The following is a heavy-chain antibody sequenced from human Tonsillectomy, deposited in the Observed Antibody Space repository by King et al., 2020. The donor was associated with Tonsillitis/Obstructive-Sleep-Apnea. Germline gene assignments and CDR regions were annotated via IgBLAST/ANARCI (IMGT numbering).Heavy chain of an antibody. D-gene: IGHD5-12*01. CDR1: GFTFSSYG. Sequence: VQLVESGGGVVQPGRSLRLSCAASGFTFSSYGMHWVRQAPGKGLEWVAVIWYDGSNKYYADSVKGRFTISRDNSKNTLYLQMNSLRAEDTAVYYCAGPPHEPTTNAFDVWGQGTMVTVSS. V-gene: IGHV3-33*01. CDR2: IWYDGSNK. J-gene: IGHJ3*01. CDR3: AGPPHEPTTNAFDV.